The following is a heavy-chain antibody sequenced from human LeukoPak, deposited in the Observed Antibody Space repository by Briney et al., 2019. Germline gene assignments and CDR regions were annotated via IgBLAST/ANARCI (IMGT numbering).Heavy chain of an antibody. CDR1: GGSINTYY. J-gene: IGHJ2*01. CDR2: IHYSGYT. Sequence: PSETLSLTCAVSGGSINTYYWSWIRQPPGKGLEWLGYIHYSGYTNYNPSLKSRVTISVDTSKNQFSLNLSSVTAADTAVYYCARHWGSDWYFDLWGRGTLVTVSS. CDR3: ARHWGSDWYFDL. D-gene: IGHD7-27*01. V-gene: IGHV4-59*01.